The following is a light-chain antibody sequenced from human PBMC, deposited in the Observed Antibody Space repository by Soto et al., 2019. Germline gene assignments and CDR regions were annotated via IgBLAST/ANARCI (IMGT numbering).Light chain of an antibody. J-gene: IGKJ3*01. Sequence: DIQMTQSLSSLSASVGDRVTITCRASQTISTYLNWYQQKPGKAPRLLIYDASSMQSGVPSRFSGSGSGTDFTLTITSLQPEDFATYFCQQSYNTPFTFGPGTKVDIK. V-gene: IGKV1-39*01. CDR1: QTISTY. CDR2: DAS. CDR3: QQSYNTPFT.